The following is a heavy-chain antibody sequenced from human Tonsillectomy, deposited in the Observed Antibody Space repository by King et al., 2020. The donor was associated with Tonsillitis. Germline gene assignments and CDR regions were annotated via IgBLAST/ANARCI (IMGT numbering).Heavy chain of an antibody. CDR3: ARASYGDWAYYFDY. J-gene: IGHJ4*02. CDR2: ISSSSSTI. D-gene: IGHD4-17*01. CDR1: GFTFSSYS. Sequence: QLVQSGGGLVQPGGSLRLSCAASGFTFSSYSMNWVRQAPGKGLEWVSYISSSSSTIYYADSVKGRFTISRDYAKNSLYLQMNSLRDEDTAVYYWARASYGDWAYYFDYWGQGTLVTVSS. V-gene: IGHV3-48*02.